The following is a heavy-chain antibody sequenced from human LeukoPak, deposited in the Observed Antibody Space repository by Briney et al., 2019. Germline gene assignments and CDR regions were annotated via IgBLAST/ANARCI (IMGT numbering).Heavy chain of an antibody. V-gene: IGHV3-23*01. CDR1: GFTFSSYG. CDR3: AKSVYCSSTSCYDDAFDI. J-gene: IGHJ3*02. CDR2: ISGSGGST. D-gene: IGHD2-2*01. Sequence: GGTLRLSCAASGFTFSSYGMSWVRQAPGKGLEWVSAISGSGGSTYYADSVKGRFTISRDNSKNTLYLQMNSLRAEDTAVYYCAKSVYCSSTSCYDDAFDIWGQGTMVTVSS.